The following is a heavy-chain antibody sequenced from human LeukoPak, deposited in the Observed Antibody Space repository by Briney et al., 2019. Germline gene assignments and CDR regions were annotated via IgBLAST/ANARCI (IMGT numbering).Heavy chain of an antibody. CDR2: IYYSGST. Sequence: SETLSLTCSVSGGSISSSSYYWGWIRQPPGKGLEWIGYIYYSGSTNYNPSLKSRVTISVDTSRNQFSLKLTSVTAADTAVFYCARIAVAGINFDYWGQGTLVTVSS. CDR3: ARIAVAGINFDY. CDR1: GGSISSSSYY. J-gene: IGHJ4*02. D-gene: IGHD6-19*01. V-gene: IGHV4-61*05.